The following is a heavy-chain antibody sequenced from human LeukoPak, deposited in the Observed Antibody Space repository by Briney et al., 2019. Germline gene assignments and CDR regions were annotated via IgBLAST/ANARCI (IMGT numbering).Heavy chain of an antibody. D-gene: IGHD3-16*02. J-gene: IGHJ4*02. CDR1: GFTVSSNY. CDR3: AREVIVAPGFDY. Sequence: GGSLRLSCAASGFTVSSNYMSWVRQAPGKGLEWVSVIYSGGSTYYADSVKGRFTISRDNSKNTLYLQMNSLRAEDTAVYYCAREVIVAPGFDYWGQGTLVTVSS. V-gene: IGHV3-66*01. CDR2: IYSGGST.